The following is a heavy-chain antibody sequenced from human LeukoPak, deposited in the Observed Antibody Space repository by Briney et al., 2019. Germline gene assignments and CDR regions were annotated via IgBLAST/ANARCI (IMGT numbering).Heavy chain of an antibody. CDR1: GFTFDDYA. D-gene: IGHD6-19*01. Sequence: GGSLRLSCAASGFTFDDYAMHWVRQAPGKGLEWVSGISWNSGGIGYADSVKGRSTISRDNAKNSLYLQMNSLRADDTALYYCAKGKKMTVAGLFDYWGQGTLVTVSS. CDR3: AKGKKMTVAGLFDY. J-gene: IGHJ4*02. CDR2: ISWNSGGI. V-gene: IGHV3-9*01.